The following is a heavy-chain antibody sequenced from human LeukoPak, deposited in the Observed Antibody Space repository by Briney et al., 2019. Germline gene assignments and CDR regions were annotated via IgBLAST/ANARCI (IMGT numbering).Heavy chain of an antibody. D-gene: IGHD6-13*01. CDR1: GGTFSIYP. CDR2: IIPIFGTA. J-gene: IGHJ6*04. CDR3: ARKRAGTCLMDYYGMDV. V-gene: IGHV1-69*01. Sequence: SVTVSCTASGGTFSIYPISWLRQAPGQGLAWMGGIIPIFGTANNAQKFQGRVTISADESTNTDYMELSSLRYEDTDVYYCARKRAGTCLMDYYGMDVWGKGTTVTVSS.